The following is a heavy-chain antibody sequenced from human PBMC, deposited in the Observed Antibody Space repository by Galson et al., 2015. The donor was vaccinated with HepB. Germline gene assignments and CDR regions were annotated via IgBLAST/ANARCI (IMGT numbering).Heavy chain of an antibody. Sequence: TLSLTCTVSGGSIIRGDYYWSWIRQHPGKGLEWIGYIYYSGSTYYTPSVTGRVTISLDTSKKQLSLKLNSVTAADTAVYYCARSSAAAEVLTFSSWGQGTLVTVSS. CDR2: IYYSGST. D-gene: IGHD6-13*01. CDR3: ARSSAAAEVLTFSS. V-gene: IGHV4-31*03. CDR1: GGSIIRGDYY. J-gene: IGHJ5*02.